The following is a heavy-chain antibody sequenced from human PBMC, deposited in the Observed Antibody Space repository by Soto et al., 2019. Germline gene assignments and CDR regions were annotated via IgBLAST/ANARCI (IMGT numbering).Heavy chain of an antibody. CDR3: ASNIVTTNV. D-gene: IGHD5-12*01. Sequence: VQLVQSGAEAKMPGSSVKVACKASGGTFSIYVITWVRQAPVQVIELMGGITPIFGTTTYAQKFQGRVRINADESTSTAYMEVSGLRSEDTAVYHCASNIVTTNVWGQGTRVTVSA. J-gene: IGHJ4*02. CDR1: GGTFSIYV. V-gene: IGHV1-69*01. CDR2: ITPIFGTT.